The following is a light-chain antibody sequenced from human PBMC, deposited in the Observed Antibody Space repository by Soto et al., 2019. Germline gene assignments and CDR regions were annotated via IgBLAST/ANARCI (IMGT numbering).Light chain of an antibody. J-gene: IGLJ2*01. CDR1: SSNIGAGYD. CDR3: QSYDSSLNVV. V-gene: IGLV1-40*01. Sequence: QSVLTQPPSVSGAPGQRVTISCTGSSSNIGAGYDVHWYQQLPGTAPKLLIYGNNNRPSGVTDRFSGSKSGTSASLAITGLEAEDEAHYYCQSYDSSLNVVFGGGTKLTVL. CDR2: GNN.